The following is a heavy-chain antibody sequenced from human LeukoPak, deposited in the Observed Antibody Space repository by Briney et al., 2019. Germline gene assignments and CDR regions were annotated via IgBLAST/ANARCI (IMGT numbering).Heavy chain of an antibody. V-gene: IGHV1-69*04. J-gene: IGHJ4*02. CDR2: IIPILGIA. CDR3: ARGYSSSPFDY. CDR1: GGTFSSYA. Sequence: ASVKVSCKASGGTFSSYAISWVRQAPGQGLEWMGRIIPILGIANYAQKFQGRVTITADKSTSTAYMELCSLRSEDTAVYYCARGYSSSPFDYWGQGTLVTVSS. D-gene: IGHD6-13*01.